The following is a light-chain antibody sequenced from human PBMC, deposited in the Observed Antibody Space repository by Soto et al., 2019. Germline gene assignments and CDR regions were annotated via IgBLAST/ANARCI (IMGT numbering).Light chain of an antibody. CDR3: TSYTVSRSYV. CDR1: SSDIGTYDH. V-gene: IGLV2-14*01. Sequence: QSALTQPASVSGSPGQSITISCSGTSSDIGTYDHVAWFQQFPGKTPKLMIYSVSNRPSGVSYRFSGSKSGNTASLTISGLQAEDEADYYCTSYTVSRSYVFGTGTKLTVL. J-gene: IGLJ1*01. CDR2: SVS.